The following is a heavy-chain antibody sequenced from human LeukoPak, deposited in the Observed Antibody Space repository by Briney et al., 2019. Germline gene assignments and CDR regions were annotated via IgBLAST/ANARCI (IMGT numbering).Heavy chain of an antibody. D-gene: IGHD3-3*01. J-gene: IGHJ4*02. Sequence: GGSLRLSCAASGFTFSSYAMHWGRQAPGKGLEWVAVISYDGSNKYYADSVKGRFTISRDNSKNTLYLQMNSLRAEDTAVYYCARDYFGRYYDFWSGYEGQGFDYWGQGTLVTVSS. V-gene: IGHV3-30-3*01. CDR2: ISYDGSNK. CDR3: ARDYFGRYYDFWSGYEGQGFDY. CDR1: GFTFSSYA.